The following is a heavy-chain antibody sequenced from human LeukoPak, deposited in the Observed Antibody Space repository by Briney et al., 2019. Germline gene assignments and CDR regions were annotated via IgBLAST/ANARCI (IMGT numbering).Heavy chain of an antibody. CDR1: GFSLSTSGMC. Sequence: CSPALVKPTQTLTLTCTFSGFSLSTSGMCVSWIRQPRGTAMVGLPRIDWDDDQYYSTSLKTRLTVSKDTSKKQVVLTMTNMDPVDTATYYCARTYSSAWYFDYWGQGTLVTV. V-gene: IGHV2-70*11. J-gene: IGHJ4*02. CDR2: IDWDDDQ. D-gene: IGHD3-22*01. CDR3: ARTYSSAWYFDY.